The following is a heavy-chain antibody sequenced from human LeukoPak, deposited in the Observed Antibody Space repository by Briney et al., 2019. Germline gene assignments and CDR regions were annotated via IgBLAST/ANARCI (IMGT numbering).Heavy chain of an antibody. D-gene: IGHD1-26*01. Sequence: SETLSLTCTVSGGSISSYYWSWIRQPPGKGLEWIGYIYYSGSTNYNPSLKSRVTISLDTSKNQFSLKLSSVTAADTAVHFCARGRVGTTRAFDVWGQGKMVIVSS. CDR2: IYYSGST. V-gene: IGHV4-59*08. CDR1: GGSISSYY. J-gene: IGHJ3*01. CDR3: ARGRVGTTRAFDV.